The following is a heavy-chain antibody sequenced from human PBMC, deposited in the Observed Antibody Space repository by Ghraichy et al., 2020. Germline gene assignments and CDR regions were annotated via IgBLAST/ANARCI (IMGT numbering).Heavy chain of an antibody. D-gene: IGHD2-2*01. V-gene: IGHV3-7*01. CDR2: IKQDGSEK. J-gene: IGHJ6*03. CDR1: GFTFSSYW. CDR3: AREGLVVPAARQGGAYYYYMDV. Sequence: GGSLRLSCAASGFTFSSYWMSWVRQAPGKGLEWVANIKQDGSEKYYVDSVKGRFTISRDNAKNSLYLQMNSLRAEDTAVYYCAREGLVVPAARQGGAYYYYMDVWGKGTTVTVSS.